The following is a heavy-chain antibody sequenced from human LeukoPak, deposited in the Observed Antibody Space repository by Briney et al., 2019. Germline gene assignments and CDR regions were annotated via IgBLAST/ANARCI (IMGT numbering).Heavy chain of an antibody. CDR1: GGTFSSYA. D-gene: IGHD3-22*01. J-gene: IGHJ6*02. CDR2: IIPIFGTA. CDR3: ARPFHPYYYDSSGSNYYYYGMDV. Sequence: SVKVSCKASGGTFSSYATSWVRQAPGQELEWMGGIIPIFGTANYAQKFQGRVTITADESTSTAYMELSSLRSEDTAVYYCARPFHPYYYDSSGSNYYYYGMDVWGQGTTVTVSS. V-gene: IGHV1-69*13.